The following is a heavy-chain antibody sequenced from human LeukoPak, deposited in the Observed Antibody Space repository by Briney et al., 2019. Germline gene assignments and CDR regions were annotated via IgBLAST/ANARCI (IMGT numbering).Heavy chain of an antibody. Sequence: PGGSLRLSCAASGFTFSRYALHWVRQAPGKGLEWVAVISSDGSNKYYAGSVEGRLTISRDNYNNTLLLQMNSLRAEDTAVYYCARTDTSGWSRPLDCWGQGTLVTVSS. CDR3: ARTDTSGWSRPLDC. J-gene: IGHJ4*02. V-gene: IGHV3-30-3*01. D-gene: IGHD6-19*01. CDR2: ISSDGSNK. CDR1: GFTFSRYA.